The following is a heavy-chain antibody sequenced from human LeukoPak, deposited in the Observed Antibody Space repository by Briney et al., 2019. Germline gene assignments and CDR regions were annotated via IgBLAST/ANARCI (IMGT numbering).Heavy chain of an antibody. CDR1: GYTFTTYY. V-gene: IGHV1-46*01. J-gene: IGHJ5*02. Sequence: GASVKVSCKASGYTFTTYYMHWVRQAPGQGLEWMGIINPGGGSTSYAQKFQGRVTMTEDTSTDTAYMELSSLRSEDTAVYYCATGAWDILTGYYKDNWFDPWGQGTLVTVSS. CDR3: ATGAWDILTGYYKDNWFDP. D-gene: IGHD3-9*01. CDR2: INPGGGST.